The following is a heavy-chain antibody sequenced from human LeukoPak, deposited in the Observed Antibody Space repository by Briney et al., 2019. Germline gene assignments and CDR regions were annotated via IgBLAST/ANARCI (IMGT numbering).Heavy chain of an antibody. D-gene: IGHD3-10*01. CDR2: ISGSGGST. V-gene: IGHV3-23*01. Sequence: PGGSLRLSCAASGFTFSSYAMSWVRQAPGKGLEWVSAISGSGGSTYYADSVKGRFTISRDNSKNTLYLQMNSLRAEDTAVYYCAKDRGTMGFGELPYYFDYWGQGTLVTVSS. J-gene: IGHJ4*02. CDR3: AKDRGTMGFGELPYYFDY. CDR1: GFTFSSYA.